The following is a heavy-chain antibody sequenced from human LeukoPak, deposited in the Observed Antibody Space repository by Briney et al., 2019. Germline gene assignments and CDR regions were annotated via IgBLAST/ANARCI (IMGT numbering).Heavy chain of an antibody. J-gene: IGHJ4*02. V-gene: IGHV3-11*04. CDR3: ASGGSSGWIDF. CDR2: ISNSGSTK. D-gene: IGHD6-19*01. CDR1: RFTFSDYY. Sequence: GGSLRLSCAASRFTFSDYYMSWIRQAPGEGLEWVSYISNSGSTKYYADSVKGRFTISRDNAKKLLYLQMNSLRADDTAVYYCASGGSSGWIDFWGQGTLVTVSS.